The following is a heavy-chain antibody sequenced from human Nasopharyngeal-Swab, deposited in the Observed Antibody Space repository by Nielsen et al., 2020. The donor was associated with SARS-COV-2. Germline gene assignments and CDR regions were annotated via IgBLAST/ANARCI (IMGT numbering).Heavy chain of an antibody. CDR1: GGTFSNYA. J-gene: IGHJ6*03. CDR2: TIPILGLA. V-gene: IGHV1-69*04. Sequence: SVKVSCKASGGTFSNYAISWVRQAPGQGLEWMGRTIPILGLANYAQKFLGRVTITAVKSTNTAYMELSSLRSEDTAVYYCARDTPEDTTLVTAYYYYMDVWGKGTTVTVSS. D-gene: IGHD5-18*01. CDR3: ARDTPEDTTLVTAYYYYMDV.